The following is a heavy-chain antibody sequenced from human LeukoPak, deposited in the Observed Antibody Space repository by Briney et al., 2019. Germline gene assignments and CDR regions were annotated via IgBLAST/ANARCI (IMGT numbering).Heavy chain of an antibody. Sequence: PGGSLRLSCAASGFTFSDYYMSWIRQAPGKGLEWVSYISSSGSTIYYADSVKGRFTISRDNSKNTLYLQMNSLRAEDTAVYYCAKGSRSGYYLDDAFDIWGQGTMVTVSS. CDR2: ISSSGSTI. J-gene: IGHJ3*02. CDR1: GFTFSDYY. D-gene: IGHD3-22*01. CDR3: AKGSRSGYYLDDAFDI. V-gene: IGHV3-11*01.